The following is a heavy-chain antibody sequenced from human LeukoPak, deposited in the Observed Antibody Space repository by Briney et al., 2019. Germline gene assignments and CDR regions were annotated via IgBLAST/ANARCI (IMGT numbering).Heavy chain of an antibody. CDR2: IYYSGST. CDR3: ATFVINPGGLLLENWFDP. V-gene: IGHV4-31*03. D-gene: IGHD2/OR15-2a*01. J-gene: IGHJ5*02. Sequence: PSETLSLTCTVSGGSISSGGYYWSWLRQHPGKGLEWIGYIYYSGSTYYNPSLKSRVTISVDTSKNQFSLKLSSVTAADTAVYYCATFVINPGGLLLENWFDPWGQGTLVTVSS. CDR1: GGSISSGGYY.